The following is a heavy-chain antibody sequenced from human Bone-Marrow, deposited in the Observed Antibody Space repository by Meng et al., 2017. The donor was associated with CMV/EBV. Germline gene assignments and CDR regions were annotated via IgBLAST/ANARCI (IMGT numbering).Heavy chain of an antibody. CDR3: ARGEGVVGATPFDI. J-gene: IGHJ3*02. V-gene: IGHV3-13*01. D-gene: IGHD1-26*01. Sequence: GGSLRLSCAASGFTFSSYDMHWVRQATGKGLEWVSAIGTAGDTYYPGSVKGRFTISRENAKNSLYLQMNSLRAGDTAVYYCARGEGVVGATPFDIWGQGTMVNVAS. CDR1: GFTFSSYD. CDR2: IGTAGDT.